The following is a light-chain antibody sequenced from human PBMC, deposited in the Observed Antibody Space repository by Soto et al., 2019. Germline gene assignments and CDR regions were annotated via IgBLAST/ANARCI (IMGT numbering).Light chain of an antibody. CDR2: EVT. CDR1: SSDIDTYNY. CDR3: SSYTSSTDYV. V-gene: IGLV2-14*01. J-gene: IGLJ1*01. Sequence: ALTQPASVSGSPGQSITISCTGTSSDIDTYNYVSWYQQHPGKAPKLIIYEVTNRPSGVSNRFSGSKSGDTASLTISGLRAEDEADYYCSSYTSSTDYVFGTGTKLTVL.